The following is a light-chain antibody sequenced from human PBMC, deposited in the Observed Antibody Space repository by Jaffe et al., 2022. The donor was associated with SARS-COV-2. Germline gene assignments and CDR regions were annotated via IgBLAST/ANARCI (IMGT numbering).Light chain of an antibody. CDR3: QVWDRSSDHYV. V-gene: IGLV3-21*02. J-gene: IGLJ1*01. CDR2: DDS. CDR1: KIGSKN. Sequence: SYALTQAPSESAAPGQTARITCEGDKIGSKNVHWYQQKPGQAPVLVVFDDSDRPSGIPERFSGSNSGNTATLTISRVEAGDEADYYCQVWDRSSDHYVFGSGTKVTIL.